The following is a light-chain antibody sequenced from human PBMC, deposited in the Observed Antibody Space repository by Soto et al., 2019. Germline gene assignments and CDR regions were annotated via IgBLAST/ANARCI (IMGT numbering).Light chain of an antibody. CDR1: QSISSW. J-gene: IGKJ1*01. CDR2: KAS. V-gene: IGKV1-5*03. CDR3: QQYNSYSPWT. Sequence: DIQMTQSPSTLSASVGDRVTITCRASQSISSWLAWYQQKPGKAPNLLIYKASTLESGVPSRFSGSGSGTEFTLTISSLQPDDFATYYCQQYNSYSPWTFGQGTKVETK.